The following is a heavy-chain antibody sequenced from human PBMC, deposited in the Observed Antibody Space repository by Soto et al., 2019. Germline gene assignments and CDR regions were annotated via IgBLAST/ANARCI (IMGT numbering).Heavy chain of an antibody. Sequence: QVQLVQSGAEVKKPGASVKVSCKASGYTFTSYAMHWVRQAPGQRLEWMGWINAGNGNTKYSQKFHGRVTITRDTSASTAYMELSSLRSEDTAVYYCARALVRPSDYWGQGTLVTVSS. CDR2: INAGNGNT. CDR1: GYTFTSYA. CDR3: ARALVRPSDY. J-gene: IGHJ4*02. D-gene: IGHD3-10*01. V-gene: IGHV1-3*01.